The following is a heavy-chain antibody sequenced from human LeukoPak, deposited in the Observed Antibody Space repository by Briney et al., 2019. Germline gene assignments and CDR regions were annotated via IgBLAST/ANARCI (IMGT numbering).Heavy chain of an antibody. CDR2: IYSGGST. J-gene: IGHJ4*02. CDR3: ARARGSGWYYFDY. D-gene: IGHD6-19*01. V-gene: IGHV3-66*01. Sequence: PGGSLRLSCAASGFTVSSNYMSWVRQAPGKGLEWVSLIYSGGSTYYADSAKDRFFISRDSSKNTLYLQMDSLRAEDTAVYYCARARGSGWYYFDYWGQGTLVTVSS. CDR1: GFTVSSNY.